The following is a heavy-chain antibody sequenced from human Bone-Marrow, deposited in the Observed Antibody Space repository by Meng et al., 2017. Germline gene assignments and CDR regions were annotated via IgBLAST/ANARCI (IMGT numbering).Heavy chain of an antibody. CDR1: GGSISSYY. CDR2: IYYSGST. D-gene: IGHD3-22*01. Sequence: SETLSLTCTVSGGSISSYYWSWIRQPPGKGLEWIGYIYYSGSTNYNPFLKSRVTISVDTSKNQFSLKLSSVTAADTAVYYCAGGADYYDSSGYYYSYYYGMDVWGQGTTVTVSS. CDR3: AGGADYYDSSGYYYSYYYGMDV. J-gene: IGHJ6*02. V-gene: IGHV4-59*01.